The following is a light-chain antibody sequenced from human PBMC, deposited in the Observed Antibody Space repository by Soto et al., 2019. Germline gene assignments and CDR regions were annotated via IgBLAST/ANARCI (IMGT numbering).Light chain of an antibody. CDR1: QSISSY. CDR2: DAS. V-gene: IGKV3-11*01. CDR3: QQRSNWLT. J-gene: IGKJ4*01. Sequence: EIVLTQSPATLSLSPGERATLSCRASQSISSYLAWYQQKPGQAPRLLLYDASSRATGIPARFSGSGSGTDFTLTISSLEPEDFEVYYCQQRSNWLTFGGGTKVEIK.